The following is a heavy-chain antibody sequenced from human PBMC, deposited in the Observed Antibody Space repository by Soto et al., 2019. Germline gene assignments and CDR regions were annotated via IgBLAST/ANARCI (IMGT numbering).Heavy chain of an antibody. V-gene: IGHV4-30-4*01. J-gene: IGHJ4*02. CDR1: GCSISSGDYY. CDR3: ARAPSMGTWYFDY. CDR2: IYYSGST. Sequence: PSETLSLTCAVSGCSISSGDYYWSWIRQPPGKGLEWIGYIYYSGSTYYNPSLKSRVTISVDTSKNQFSLKLSSVTAADTAVYYWARAPSMGTWYFDYWGQGTLVTVSS. D-gene: IGHD5-18*01.